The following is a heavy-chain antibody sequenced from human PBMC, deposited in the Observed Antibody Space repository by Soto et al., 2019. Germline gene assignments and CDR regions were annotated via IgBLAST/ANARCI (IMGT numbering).Heavy chain of an antibody. CDR3: ARAECSSPDCLTAYYSYGLDV. Sequence: PGGSLRLSRAASGFTFSNFEMHWVRQAPGKGLEWVSYINTAGSTKYYAESVKGRFTISRDNARNSLFLQMNSLRAEDTAVYYCARAECSSPDCLTAYYSYGLDVWGQGSTVTVSS. D-gene: IGHD3-9*01. V-gene: IGHV3-48*03. CDR2: INTAGSTK. J-gene: IGHJ6*02. CDR1: GFTFSNFE.